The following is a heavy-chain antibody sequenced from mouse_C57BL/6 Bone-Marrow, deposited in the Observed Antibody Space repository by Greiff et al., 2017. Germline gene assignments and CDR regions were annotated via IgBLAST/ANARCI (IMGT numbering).Heavy chain of an antibody. Sequence: VQLQQSVAELVRPGASVKLSCTASGFNITNTYMHWVKQRPEQGLEWIGRIDPANGNTKYAPKFQGMATISADTSSITAYLQLSSLTSVESAIYYCARGVAWFAYWGQGTLVTVSA. J-gene: IGHJ3*01. CDR3: ARGVAWFAY. V-gene: IGHV14-3*01. CDR2: IDPANGNT. CDR1: GFNITNTY. D-gene: IGHD1-1*02.